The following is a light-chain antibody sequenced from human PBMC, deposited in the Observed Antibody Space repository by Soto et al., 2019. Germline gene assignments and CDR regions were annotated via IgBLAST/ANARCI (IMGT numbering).Light chain of an antibody. CDR2: DAS. CDR1: QSVSIY. Sequence: EIVLTQSPATLSSSPGERATLSCTASQSVSIYLAWYQQKPGQAPRLLIYDASNRATGIPARFSGSGSGTDFTLTISSLEPEDLAVYYCQQRSYWPYPVGQGTLREIK. CDR3: QQRSYWPYP. J-gene: IGKJ5*01. V-gene: IGKV3-11*01.